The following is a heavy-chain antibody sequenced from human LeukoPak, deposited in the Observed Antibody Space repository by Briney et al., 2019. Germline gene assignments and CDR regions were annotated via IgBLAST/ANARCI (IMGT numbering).Heavy chain of an antibody. CDR1: GGSISSYY. J-gene: IGHJ4*02. CDR2: IYYSGST. Sequence: SETLSLTCTVSGGSISSYYWSWIRRPPGKGLEWIGYIYYSGSTNYNPSLKSRVTISVDTSKNQFSLKLSSVTAADTAVYYCARVSGDYLDYWGQGTLVTVSS. CDR3: ARVSGDYLDY. D-gene: IGHD4-17*01. V-gene: IGHV4-59*01.